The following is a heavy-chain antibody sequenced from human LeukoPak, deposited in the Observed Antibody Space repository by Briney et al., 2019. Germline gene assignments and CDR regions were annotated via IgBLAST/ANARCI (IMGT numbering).Heavy chain of an antibody. V-gene: IGHV1-46*01. CDR3: ARDVGGSSWSYYFDY. CDR2: INPSGGST. Sequence: ASVKVSCKASGYTFTSYYMHWVRQAPGQGLEWMGIINPSGGSTSYAQKFQGRVTMTRDTSTSTVYMELSSLRSEDTAVYYCARDVGGSSWSYYFDYWGQGTLVTVPS. J-gene: IGHJ4*02. D-gene: IGHD6-13*01. CDR1: GYTFTSYY.